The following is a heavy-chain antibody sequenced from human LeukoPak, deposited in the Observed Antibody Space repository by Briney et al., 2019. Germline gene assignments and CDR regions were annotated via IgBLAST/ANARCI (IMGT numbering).Heavy chain of an antibody. Sequence: GRSLRLSCAASGFTFSSYGMHWVRQAPGKGLEWVAVIWYDGSNKYYADSVRGRFTISRDNSKNTLYLQMNSLRAEDTAVYYCAGDVVGVYYFDYWGQGTLVTVSS. D-gene: IGHD1-26*01. CDR3: AGDVVGVYYFDY. CDR2: IWYDGSNK. V-gene: IGHV3-33*01. J-gene: IGHJ4*02. CDR1: GFTFSSYG.